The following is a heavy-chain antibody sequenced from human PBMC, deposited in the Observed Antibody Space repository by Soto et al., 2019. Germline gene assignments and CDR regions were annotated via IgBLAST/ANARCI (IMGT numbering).Heavy chain of an antibody. V-gene: IGHV3-33*01. D-gene: IGHD1-1*01. CDR1: GFTFSSYG. CDR2: IWYDGSNK. J-gene: IGHJ4*02. Sequence: QVQLVESGGGVVQPGRSLRLSCAASGFTFSSYGMHWVRQAPGKGLEWVAVIWYDGSNKYYADSVKGRFTISRDNSKNTLYLQMNSPRAEDKAVYYCARGTVHFDYWGQGTLVTVSS. CDR3: ARGTVHFDY.